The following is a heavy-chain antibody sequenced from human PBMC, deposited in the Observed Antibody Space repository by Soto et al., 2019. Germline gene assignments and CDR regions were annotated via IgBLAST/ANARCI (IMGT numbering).Heavy chain of an antibody. CDR3: VRVSGSGSSWPLAY. D-gene: IGHD1-26*01. CDR1: RFSFSDQY. Sequence: PGGSLRLSCAASRFSFSDQYMDWVRQAPGKGLEWVGRIRKEVNSYTTEYAASVKGRFTISRDDSRNSLFLQMNSLRTEDTALYYCVRVSGSGSSWPLAYWGQGTLVTVSS. J-gene: IGHJ4*02. V-gene: IGHV3-72*01. CDR2: IRKEVNSYTT.